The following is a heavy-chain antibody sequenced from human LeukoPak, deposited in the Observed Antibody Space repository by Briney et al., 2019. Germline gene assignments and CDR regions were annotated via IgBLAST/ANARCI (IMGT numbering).Heavy chain of an antibody. D-gene: IGHD7-27*01. CDR3: ARGDWGLSFDY. V-gene: IGHV3-7*01. CDR1: GFTFSNYW. Sequence: GGSMRLSCAASGFTFSNYWMSWVRQAPGKGLEWVANIKQDGSEKYYVDSVKGRFTISRDNAKNSLYLQMNSLSAEDTAVYYCARGDWGLSFDYWGQGTLVTVSS. J-gene: IGHJ4*02. CDR2: IKQDGSEK.